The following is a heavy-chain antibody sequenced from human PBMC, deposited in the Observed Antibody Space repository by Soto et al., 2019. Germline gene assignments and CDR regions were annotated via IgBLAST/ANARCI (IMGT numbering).Heavy chain of an antibody. V-gene: IGHV4-61*01. CDR3: ARSIMALTPLDWFDP. J-gene: IGHJ5*02. CDR2: IYYSGST. D-gene: IGHD2-15*01. Sequence: PSETLSLTCTVSGGSVSSGSYYWSWIRQPPGKGLEWIGYIYYSGSTNYNPSLKSRVTISVDTSKNQFSLRLSSVTAADTAVYYCARSIMALTPLDWFDPWGQG. CDR1: GGSVSSGSYY.